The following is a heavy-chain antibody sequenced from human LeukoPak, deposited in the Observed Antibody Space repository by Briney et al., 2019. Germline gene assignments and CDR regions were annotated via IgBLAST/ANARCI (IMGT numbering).Heavy chain of an antibody. V-gene: IGHV1-8*01. J-gene: IGHJ4*02. Sequence: GASVKVSCKASGYTFTSYDINWVRQATGQGLEWMGWMNPNSGNTGYAQKFQGRVTMTRNTSISTAYMELSSLRSEDTAVYYCATDLKRGLLWFGELLLDYWGQGTLVTVSS. CDR1: GYTFTSYD. CDR2: MNPNSGNT. D-gene: IGHD3-10*01. CDR3: ATDLKRGLLWFGELLLDY.